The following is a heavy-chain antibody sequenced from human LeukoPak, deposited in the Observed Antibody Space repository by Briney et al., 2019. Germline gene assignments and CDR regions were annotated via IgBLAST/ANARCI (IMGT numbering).Heavy chain of an antibody. CDR3: ARSRDYGGGYFEY. D-gene: IGHD4-23*01. CDR1: GFTFNTYH. V-gene: IGHV3-33*01. CDR2: MWSDGNTK. J-gene: IGHJ4*02. Sequence: GGSLRLSCAASGFTFNTYHMYWVRLGPGKGLEWVAVMWSDGNTKYYADSVKGRFSISGDSSDNTLYLQVNSLTAEDTAVYYCARSRDYGGGYFEYWGQGTLVTVSS.